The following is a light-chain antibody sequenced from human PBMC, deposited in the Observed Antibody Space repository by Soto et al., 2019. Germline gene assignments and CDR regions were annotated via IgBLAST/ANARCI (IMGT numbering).Light chain of an antibody. CDR2: AAS. Sequence: DIQMTQSPSSLSASVGDRVTITCRASQGISNYLAWYQQKPGKVPKLLIYAASTLQSGVPSRFSGSGSGTDFTLTISSLQPEDVATYYCQKSSSGFGGGTKVEIK. CDR1: QGISNY. CDR3: QKSSSG. V-gene: IGKV1-27*01. J-gene: IGKJ4*01.